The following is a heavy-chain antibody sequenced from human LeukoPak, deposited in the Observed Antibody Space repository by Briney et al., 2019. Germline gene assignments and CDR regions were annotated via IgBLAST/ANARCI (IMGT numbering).Heavy chain of an antibody. D-gene: IGHD6-6*01. V-gene: IGHV3-30*02. J-gene: IGHJ4*02. Sequence: PGGSLRLSCAASGFTFRSYGMHWGRQAPGKGVEWMAFLRYDGSTKYYADSVKGRFTISRDNSKSTLFLQMNSLRAEDTAVYFCAKTVSSSWGFFDSWGQGTLVTVS. CDR2: LRYDGSTK. CDR1: GFTFRSYG. CDR3: AKTVSSSWGFFDS.